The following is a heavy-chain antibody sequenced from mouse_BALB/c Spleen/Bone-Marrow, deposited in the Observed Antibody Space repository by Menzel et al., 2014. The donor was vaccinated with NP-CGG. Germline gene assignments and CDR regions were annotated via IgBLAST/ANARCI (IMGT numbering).Heavy chain of an antibody. D-gene: IGHD2-1*01. Sequence: LHVKQSGAELVRSGASVKLSCTASGFNIKDYYMHWVKQRPEQGLEWIGWIDPENGDTEYAPKFQGKATMTADTSSNTAYMQLSSLTSEYTAVYYCNAAISCGNYFDVWGSATTVTDPS. V-gene: IGHV14-4*02. CDR2: IDPENGDT. J-gene: IGHJ1*01. CDR3: NAAISCGNYFDV. CDR1: GFNIKDYY.